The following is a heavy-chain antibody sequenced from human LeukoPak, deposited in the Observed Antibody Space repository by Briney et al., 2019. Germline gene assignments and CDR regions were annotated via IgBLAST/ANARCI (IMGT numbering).Heavy chain of an antibody. J-gene: IGHJ4*02. Sequence: ASVKVSCKASGYTFTGYYMHWVRQAPGQGLEWMGWINPNSGGTNYAQKLQGRVTMTTDTSTSTAYMELRSLRSDDTAVYYCARVPYYDFWSGPSLETRDPIDYWGQGTLVTVSS. V-gene: IGHV1-2*02. CDR3: ARVPYYDFWSGPSLETRDPIDY. CDR2: INPNSGGT. D-gene: IGHD3-3*01. CDR1: GYTFTGYY.